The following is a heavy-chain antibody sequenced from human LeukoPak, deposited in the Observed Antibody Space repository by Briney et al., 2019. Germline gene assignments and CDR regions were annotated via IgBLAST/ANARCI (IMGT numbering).Heavy chain of an antibody. V-gene: IGHV4-39*01. CDR2: VYYSGST. CDR3: ANRIQQLGRWFFAL. Sequence: SETLSLTCTVSGGSISNSNYYWGWIRQPPGKGLEWIGSVYYSGSTFYNPSLKSRVTISVDTSKNQFSLRLSSVTAADTAVYYCANRIQQLGRWFFALWGRGTLVTVSS. CDR1: GGSISNSNYY. J-gene: IGHJ2*01. D-gene: IGHD5-18*01.